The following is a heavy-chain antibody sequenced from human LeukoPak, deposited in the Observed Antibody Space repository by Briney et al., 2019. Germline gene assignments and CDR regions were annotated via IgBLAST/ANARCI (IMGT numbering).Heavy chain of an antibody. D-gene: IGHD3-22*01. CDR3: ARDQEDSSGYYLFDY. J-gene: IGHJ4*02. Sequence: GGSLRLSCAASGFTFSSYEMNWVRQAPGKGLEWVSYISSSGSTIYYADSVKGRFTISRDNAKNSLYLQMNSLRAEDTAVYYCARDQEDSSGYYLFDYWGQGTLVTVSS. V-gene: IGHV3-48*03. CDR2: ISSSGSTI. CDR1: GFTFSSYE.